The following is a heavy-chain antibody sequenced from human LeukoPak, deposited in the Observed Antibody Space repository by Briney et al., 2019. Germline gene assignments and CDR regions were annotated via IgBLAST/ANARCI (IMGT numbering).Heavy chain of an antibody. CDR1: GGSFSGYY. D-gene: IGHD2-15*01. CDR2: IYYSGST. V-gene: IGHV4-34*01. J-gene: IGHJ4*02. Sequence: SETLSLTCAVYGGSFSGYYWSWIRQPPGKGLEWIGSIYYSGSTYYNPSLKSRVTISVDTSKNQFPLKLSSVTAADTAVYYCARDIRSIGSCYFDYWGQGTLVTVSS. CDR3: ARDIRSIGSCYFDY.